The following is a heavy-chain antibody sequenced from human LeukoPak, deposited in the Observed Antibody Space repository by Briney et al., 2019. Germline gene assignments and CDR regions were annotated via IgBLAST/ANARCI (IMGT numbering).Heavy chain of an antibody. D-gene: IGHD2-2*01. V-gene: IGHV5-51*01. CDR2: IYPGDSDT. CDR3: ARLRYCTSTSCYPGEFDY. J-gene: IGHJ4*02. CDR1: GYSFSSNW. Sequence: GESLKISCKGSGYSFSSNWIGWVRQMPGKGLEWMGIIYPGDSDTRYSPSFQGQVTISADKSISTAYLQRSSLKASDTAMYYCARLRYCTSTSCYPGEFDYWGQGTLVTVSS.